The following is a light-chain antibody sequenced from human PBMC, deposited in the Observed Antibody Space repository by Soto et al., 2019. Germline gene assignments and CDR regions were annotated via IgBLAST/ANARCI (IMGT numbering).Light chain of an antibody. J-gene: IGLJ1*01. CDR3: CSSGGSPTYV. Sequence: QSVLTQPASVSGSPGQSITISCTGTRSNVGSYKLVSWDLQHPGKAPKLMIFEVNKRPSGVSNRFSGSKSGNTASLTISGLKVEDEADYYCCSSGGSPTYVFGTGTKV. V-gene: IGLV2-23*02. CDR2: EVN. CDR1: RSNVGSYKL.